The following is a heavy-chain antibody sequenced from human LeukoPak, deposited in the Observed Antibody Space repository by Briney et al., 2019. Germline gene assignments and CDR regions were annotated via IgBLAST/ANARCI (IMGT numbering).Heavy chain of an antibody. Sequence: SQTLSLTCTVSGGSISSGSYYWSWIRQPAGKGLEWIGRIYTSGSTNYNPSPKSRVTISVDTSKNQFSLKLSSVTAADTAVYYCARGSEILDYWGQGTLVTVSS. V-gene: IGHV4-61*02. D-gene: IGHD2-15*01. CDR2: IYTSGST. J-gene: IGHJ4*02. CDR1: GGSISSGSYY. CDR3: ARGSEILDY.